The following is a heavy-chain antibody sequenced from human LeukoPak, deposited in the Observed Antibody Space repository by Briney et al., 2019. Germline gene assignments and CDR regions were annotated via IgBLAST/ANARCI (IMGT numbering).Heavy chain of an antibody. Sequence: ASVKVSCKASGYTFTDYYYIHWVRQAPGQGLEWMGWLNPKSGDTNYAQKFQGRVTVTRDTSISTAYMELSRLRSDDTAAYYCARPSSTDYVWGQGTQVTVSS. CDR3: ARPSSTDYV. V-gene: IGHV1-2*02. CDR1: GYTFTDYY. D-gene: IGHD2-2*01. J-gene: IGHJ4*02. CDR2: LNPKSGDT.